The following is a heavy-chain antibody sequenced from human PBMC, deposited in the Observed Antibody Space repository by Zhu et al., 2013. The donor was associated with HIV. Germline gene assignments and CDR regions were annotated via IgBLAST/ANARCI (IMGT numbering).Heavy chain of an antibody. CDR1: RHFSSYA. CDR3: ARGPGYNWNDAYYYYYMDV. D-gene: IGHD1-20*01. J-gene: IGHJ6*03. CDR2: IIPLFGTA. V-gene: IGHV1-69*01. Sequence: QVQLVQSGAEVRSLGLVKVSCKALRHFSSYAISWVRLAPGQGLEWMGGIIPLFGTANYAQKFQGRVTITADESTSAAYMELSSLRSEDTAVYYCARGPGYNWNDAYYYYYMDVWGKGTTVTVSS.